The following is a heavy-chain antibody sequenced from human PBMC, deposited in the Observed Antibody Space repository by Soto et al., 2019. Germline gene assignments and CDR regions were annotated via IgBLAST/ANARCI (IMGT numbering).Heavy chain of an antibody. CDR1: GFTLSTHL. CDR3: ARETSIAAPS. V-gene: IGHV3-7*03. Sequence: GGALRLSCAASGFTLSTHLMSWVRQAPGKGLEWVANIKQDGSEKNYVDSVKGRFTISRDNAKNSLYLQMNTLRAEDTAVYYCARETSIAAPSWGQGTLVTVSS. CDR2: IKQDGSEK. J-gene: IGHJ5*02. D-gene: IGHD6-6*01.